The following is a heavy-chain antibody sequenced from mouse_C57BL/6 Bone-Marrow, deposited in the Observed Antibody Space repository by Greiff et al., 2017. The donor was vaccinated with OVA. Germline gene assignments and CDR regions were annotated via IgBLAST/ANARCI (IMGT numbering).Heavy chain of an antibody. Sequence: QVQLQQSGAELVRPGASVTLSCKASGYTFTDYEMHWVKQTPVHGLEWIGAIDPETGGTAYNQKFKGKAILTADKSSSTAYMELCSLTSEDSAVYYCTRGGYYLYYFDYWGQGTTLTVSS. V-gene: IGHV1-15*01. CDR3: TRGGYYLYYFDY. J-gene: IGHJ2*01. D-gene: IGHD2-3*01. CDR2: IDPETGGT. CDR1: GYTFTDYE.